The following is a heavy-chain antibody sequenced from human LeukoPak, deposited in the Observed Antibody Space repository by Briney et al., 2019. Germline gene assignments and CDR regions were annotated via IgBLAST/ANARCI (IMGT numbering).Heavy chain of an antibody. CDR2: IQYDGCNK. J-gene: IGHJ4*02. CDR3: VKGVAGYRSGWYPLWCVY. CDR1: GFIFRSYG. D-gene: IGHD6-19*01. Sequence: GWALLLTCAASGFIFRSYGIHSLRQPPARGVAGVAFIQYDGCNKYYADSLKGRFTISRDNSKNPLYLPMKRLRAEDTAWYYFVKGVAGYRSGWYPLWCVYWGQGTLV. V-gene: IGHV3-30*02.